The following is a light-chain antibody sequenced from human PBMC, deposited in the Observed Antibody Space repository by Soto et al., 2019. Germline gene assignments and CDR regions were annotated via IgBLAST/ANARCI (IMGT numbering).Light chain of an antibody. V-gene: IGKV1-17*01. Sequence: DIQMTQSPSSLSASLGDRVTITCRTSQSITTYLNWFQQRPGKAPKLLIYAASILQSGVPSRFSGSGSGTEFTLTISSLQPEDFATYYCLQHNSYPLTFGGGTKVDNK. J-gene: IGKJ4*01. CDR1: QSITTY. CDR3: LQHNSYPLT. CDR2: AAS.